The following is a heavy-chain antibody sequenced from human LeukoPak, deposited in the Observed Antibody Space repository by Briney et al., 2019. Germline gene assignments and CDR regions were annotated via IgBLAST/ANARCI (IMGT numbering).Heavy chain of an antibody. CDR2: ISTSSSYI. D-gene: IGHD4-11*01. CDR1: GFTFDAFT. Sequence: GGSLRLSCTASGFTFDAFTMNWVRQAPGKGLEWVSSISTSSSYIYYADSLKGRFTISRDNAKNSLNLQMNSLRAEDTAVYYCARDGGDTVTTSWFDPWGQGTLVTVSS. CDR3: ARDGGDTVTTSWFDP. V-gene: IGHV3-21*01. J-gene: IGHJ5*02.